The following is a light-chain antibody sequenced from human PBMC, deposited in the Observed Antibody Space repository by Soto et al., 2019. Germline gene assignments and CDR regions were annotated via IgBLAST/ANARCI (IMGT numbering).Light chain of an antibody. Sequence: DIQMTQATSSLSASVGDRVTITCRASRDITRYVNWYQQKPGQAPQLLIYAASTLQSGVPSRFAGSGSGTDFTLTISGLQPEDLATYFWQQTYSDPVFGQGTKLEI. V-gene: IGKV1-39*01. CDR3: QQTYSDPV. CDR2: AAS. J-gene: IGKJ2*01. CDR1: RDITRY.